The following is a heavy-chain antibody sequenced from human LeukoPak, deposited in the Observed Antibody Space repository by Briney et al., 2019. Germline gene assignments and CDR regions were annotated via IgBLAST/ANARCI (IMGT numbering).Heavy chain of an antibody. J-gene: IGHJ3*02. D-gene: IGHD1-7*01. CDR1: GYTFTSYD. V-gene: IGHV1-8*01. Sequence: ASVKVSCKASGYTFTSYDINWVRQATGQGLEWMGWMNPNSGNTGYAQKFQGRVTMTRNTSISTAYMELSSLRSEDTAVYYCARGDELELLDAFDIWGQGTMATVSS. CDR2: MNPNSGNT. CDR3: ARGDELELLDAFDI.